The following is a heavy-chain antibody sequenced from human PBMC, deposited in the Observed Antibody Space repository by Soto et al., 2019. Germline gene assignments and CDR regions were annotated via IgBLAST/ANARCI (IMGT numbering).Heavy chain of an antibody. D-gene: IGHD3-22*01. CDR3: ARHGSEKYYDSSGYSTLFGY. V-gene: IGHV4-39*01. CDR1: GGSISSSSYY. Sequence: SETLSLTCTVSGGSISSSSYYWGWIRQPPGKGLEWIGSIYYSGSTYYNPSLKSRVTISVDTSKNQFSLKLSAVTAADTAVYYCARHGSEKYYDSSGYSTLFGYWGQGTLVTVSS. J-gene: IGHJ4*02. CDR2: IYYSGST.